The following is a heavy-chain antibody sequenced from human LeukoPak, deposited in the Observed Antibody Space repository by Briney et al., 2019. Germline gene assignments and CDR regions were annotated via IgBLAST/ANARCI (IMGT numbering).Heavy chain of an antibody. V-gene: IGHV4-39*01. J-gene: IGHJ4*02. CDR3: ARTIWLPYYFDY. D-gene: IGHD5-24*01. CDR1: GFTFSSYSMN. Sequence: GSLRLSCAASGFTFSSYSMNWVRQPPGKGLEWIGSIYYSGSTYYNPSLKSRVTISVDTSKNQSSLKLSSVTAADTAVYYCARTIWLPYYFDYWGQGTLVTVSS. CDR2: IYYSGST.